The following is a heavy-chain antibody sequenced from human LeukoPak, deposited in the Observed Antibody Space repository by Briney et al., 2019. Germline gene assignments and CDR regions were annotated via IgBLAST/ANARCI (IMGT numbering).Heavy chain of an antibody. V-gene: IGHV3-23*01. CDR2: ISGNGDKT. CDR3: AKDPYNGLITTFWFDS. J-gene: IGHJ5*01. Sequence: GGSLRLSCAASGFTFRSSAMSWVRQAPGRGLEWVSFISGNGDKTSYADSVKGRFTTSRDNSANMVWRQLDSLRADDTAMYYCAKDPYNGLITTFWFDSWGQGILVTVSS. CDR1: GFTFRSSA. D-gene: IGHD3-22*01.